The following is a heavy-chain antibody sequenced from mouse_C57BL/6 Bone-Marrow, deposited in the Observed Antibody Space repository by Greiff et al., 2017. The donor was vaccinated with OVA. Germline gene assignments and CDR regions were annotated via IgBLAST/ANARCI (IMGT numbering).Heavy chain of an antibody. CDR3: ARFGPSYYYDV. J-gene: IGHJ1*03. D-gene: IGHD6-1*01. CDR1: GYTFTSYW. CDR2: IDPSDSYT. V-gene: IGHV1-69*01. Sequence: QVQLQQPGAELVMPGASVKLSCKASGYTFTSYWMHWVKQRPGQGLEWIGEIDPSDSYTNYNQKFKGKSTLTVDKSSSTAYMQLSSLTSEDSAVYYCARFGPSYYYDVWGTGTTVTVSS.